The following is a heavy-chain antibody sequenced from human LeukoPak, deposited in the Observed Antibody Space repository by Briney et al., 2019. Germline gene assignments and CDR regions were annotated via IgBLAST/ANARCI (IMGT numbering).Heavy chain of an antibody. V-gene: IGHV4-39*01. CDR2: IYHSGRT. J-gene: IGHJ1*01. CDR1: GDSVSRSDSY. D-gene: IGHD3-22*01. CDR3: ARRRYYDGSGYLE. Sequence: EPSETLSLTCSVSGDSVSRSDSYWDWIRQPPGKGQEWIGTIYHSGRTYYSPSLKSRVTMSVDPSNNQFSLNLRSVTAADTAVYYCARRRYYDGSGYLEWGQGTLLSVSS.